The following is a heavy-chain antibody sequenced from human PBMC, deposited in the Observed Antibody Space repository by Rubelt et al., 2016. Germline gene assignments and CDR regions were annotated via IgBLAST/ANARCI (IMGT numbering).Heavy chain of an antibody. Sequence: GSELREPGASVKVSCQASGYTFTSYALIWVRQAPGQGLEWMGWINTNTGNPTYAQGFTGRFVFSLDTSVSTAYLQISSLRAEDTAIYYCARGLGYCTGGSCTFDYWGQGTLVTVSS. CDR2: INTNTGNP. CDR3: ARGLGYCTGGSCTFDY. V-gene: IGHV7-4-1*02. J-gene: IGHJ4*02. CDR1: GYTFTSYA. D-gene: IGHD2-15*01.